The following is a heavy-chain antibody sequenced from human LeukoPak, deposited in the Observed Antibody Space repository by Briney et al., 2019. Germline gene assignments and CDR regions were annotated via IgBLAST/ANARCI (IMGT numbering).Heavy chain of an antibody. CDR3: ARASIAVAGNPVDY. D-gene: IGHD6-19*01. J-gene: IGHJ4*02. CDR2: INPNSGST. CDR1: GYTFTRYY. Sequence: ASVKLSCKASGYTFTRYYMHWGRQAPGHPLEWTGWINPNSGSTNYAQKIQRRVTMTRDTSISTAYMERSRLRSDDTAVYYWARASIAVAGNPVDYWGQGTLVTVSS. V-gene: IGHV1-2*02.